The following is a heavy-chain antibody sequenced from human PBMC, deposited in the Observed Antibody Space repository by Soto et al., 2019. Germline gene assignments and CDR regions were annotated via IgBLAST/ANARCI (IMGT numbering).Heavy chain of an antibody. CDR3: ARIQARGQWLVGDY. CDR2: INAGNGNT. V-gene: IGHV1-3*01. CDR1: GYTFTSYA. J-gene: IGHJ4*02. Sequence: QVQLVQSGAEVKKPGASVKVSCKASGYTFTSYAMHWVRQAPGQRLEWMGWINAGNGNTKYSQKFQGRVTITRDTSASTAYMELSSLRSEDTAVYYCARIQARGQWLVGDYWGQGTLVTVSS. D-gene: IGHD6-19*01.